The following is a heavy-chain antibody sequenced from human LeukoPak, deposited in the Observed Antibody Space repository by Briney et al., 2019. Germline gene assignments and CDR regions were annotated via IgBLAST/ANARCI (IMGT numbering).Heavy chain of an antibody. CDR1: GFTFSNHV. V-gene: IGHV3-23*01. CDR2: IIGTGSYT. D-gene: IGHD2-2*01. CDR3: ARGADIVVVPAANDAFDI. J-gene: IGHJ3*02. Sequence: GGSLRLSCVASGFTFSNHVMYWVRQAPGKGLEGVLGIIGTGSYTYSADFVKGRFTISRDNSMDTLWLQMNSLRAEDTAVYYCARGADIVVVPAANDAFDIWGQGTMVTVSS.